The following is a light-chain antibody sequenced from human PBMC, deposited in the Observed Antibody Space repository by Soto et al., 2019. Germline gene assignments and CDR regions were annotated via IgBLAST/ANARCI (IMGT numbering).Light chain of an antibody. CDR2: GAT. CDR3: QHGRA. Sequence: EIVMTQSPATLSVSPGERATLSCRASQYVGPNVDWYQQIPGQAPRLLIYGATTRVTGIAARFSGSGSGTDFTLTISSLQSEDSAVYYCQHGRAFGPGTKVDNK. V-gene: IGKV3-15*01. J-gene: IGKJ3*01. CDR1: QYVGPN.